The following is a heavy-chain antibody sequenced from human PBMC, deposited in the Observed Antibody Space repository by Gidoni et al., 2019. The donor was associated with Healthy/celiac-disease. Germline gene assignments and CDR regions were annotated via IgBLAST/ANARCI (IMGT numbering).Heavy chain of an antibody. Sequence: GRFTISRDNSKNTLYLQMNSLRAEDTAVYYCAKNPGSYVGPWSWFDYWGQGTLVTVSS. J-gene: IGHJ4*02. CDR3: AKNPGSYVGPWSWFDY. D-gene: IGHD1-26*01. V-gene: IGHV3-23*01.